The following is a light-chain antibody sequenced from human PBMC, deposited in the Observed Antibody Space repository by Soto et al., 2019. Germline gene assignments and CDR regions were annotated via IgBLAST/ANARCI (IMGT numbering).Light chain of an antibody. Sequence: QSALTQPASVSGSPGQSITISCTGTSSDVGGYNSVSWYQQHPGKAPKLMIYEVSNRPSGVSNRFSGSKSGNTASLTISGLQAEDEADYYCSSYTSSGTFFGGGTKVTVL. V-gene: IGLV2-14*01. CDR2: EVS. J-gene: IGLJ2*01. CDR3: SSYTSSGTF. CDR1: SSDVGGYNS.